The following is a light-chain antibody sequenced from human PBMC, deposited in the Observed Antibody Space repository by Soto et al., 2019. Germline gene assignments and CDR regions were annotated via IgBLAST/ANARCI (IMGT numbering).Light chain of an antibody. CDR3: QQRDKWPRT. CDR1: QSVGSY. J-gene: IGKJ2*01. V-gene: IGKV3-11*01. Sequence: EIVLTQSPATLSLSPGERATLSCRASQSVGSYLAWYQHKPGQAPRLLIYGASNRATDIPGRFSGRGSGTDFTLTISSLESGDSAVYYCQQRDKWPRTFRQGTKLEIK. CDR2: GAS.